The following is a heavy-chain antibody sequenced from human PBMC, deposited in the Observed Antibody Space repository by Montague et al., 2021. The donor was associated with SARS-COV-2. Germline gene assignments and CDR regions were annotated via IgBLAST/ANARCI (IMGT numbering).Heavy chain of an antibody. CDR2: VDYSGNT. Sequence: SETLSLTCTVTGGPISGSSDYWGWIRQSPGKGLDWIAGVDYSGNTYYSPSLKSRLTISVDTSKNQFSLKLNSVTAADTALYYCARREYSYGWGDWGQGTLVTVSS. CDR3: ARREYSYGWGD. D-gene: IGHD5-18*01. CDR1: GGPISGSSDY. J-gene: IGHJ4*02. V-gene: IGHV4-39*01.